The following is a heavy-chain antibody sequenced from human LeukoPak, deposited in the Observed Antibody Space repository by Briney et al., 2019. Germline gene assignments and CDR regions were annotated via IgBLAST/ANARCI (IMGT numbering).Heavy chain of an antibody. J-gene: IGHJ4*02. CDR2: INPNSGGT. Sequence: GASVKVSCKASGYTLTGYYMHWVRQAPGRGLEWMGWINPNSGGTNYAQKFQGRVTMTRDTSISTAYMELSRLRSDDTAVYYCAILVVAATFDYWGQGTLVTVSS. V-gene: IGHV1-2*02. D-gene: IGHD2-15*01. CDR1: GYTLTGYY. CDR3: AILVVAATFDY.